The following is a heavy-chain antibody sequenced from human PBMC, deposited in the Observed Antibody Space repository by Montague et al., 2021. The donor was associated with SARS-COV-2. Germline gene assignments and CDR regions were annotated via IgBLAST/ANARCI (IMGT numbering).Heavy chain of an antibody. V-gene: IGHV3-30*04. CDR3: ARDYYYGSGSYFPYDY. CDR1: GLTFNIYA. Sequence: SLRLSCAASGLTFNIYAMHWVRQAPGKGLEWVAVISYDGSKRYYADSVKGRLTVSRDNSKNTLYLQMNSLRADDTAVYYYARDYYYGSGSYFPYDYWGQGTLVTVSS. CDR2: ISYDGSKR. D-gene: IGHD3-10*01. J-gene: IGHJ4*02.